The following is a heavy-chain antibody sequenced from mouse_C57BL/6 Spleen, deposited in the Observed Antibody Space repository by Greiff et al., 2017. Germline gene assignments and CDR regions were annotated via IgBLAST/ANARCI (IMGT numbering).Heavy chain of an antibody. CDR2: IYPRDGST. V-gene: IGHV1-85*01. J-gene: IGHJ1*03. CDR1: GYTFTSYD. Sequence: VQLQQSGPELVKPGASVKLSCKASGYTFTSYDINWVKQRTGQGLEWIGWIYPRDGSTKYNEKFKGKATLTVDKSSSTAYMELHSLTSEDAAVYFCARSDYYGSSFGDFDVWGTGTTVTVSS. D-gene: IGHD1-1*01. CDR3: ARSDYYGSSFGDFDV.